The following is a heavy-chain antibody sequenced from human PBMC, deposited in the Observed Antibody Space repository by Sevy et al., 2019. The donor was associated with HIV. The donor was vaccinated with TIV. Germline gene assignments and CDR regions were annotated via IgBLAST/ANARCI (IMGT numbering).Heavy chain of an antibody. J-gene: IGHJ4*02. V-gene: IGHV4-59*01. CDR3: ARVGSDWELDY. CDR1: GGSIRSYY. CDR2: IYYSGST. D-gene: IGHD1-26*01. Sequence: SETLSLTCTVSGGSIRSYYWSWIRQPPGKGLEWIGYIYYSGSTNYNPSLKSRVTISVVTSENQFSLKLSSVTAADTAVYYCARVGSDWELDYWGQGTLVTVSS.